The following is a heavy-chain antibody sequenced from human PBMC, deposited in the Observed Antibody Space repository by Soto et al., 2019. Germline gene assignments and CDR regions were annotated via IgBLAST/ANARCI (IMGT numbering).Heavy chain of an antibody. J-gene: IGHJ4*02. D-gene: IGHD3-16*02. CDR1: GFTFSSYS. CDR2: ISSSSSTI. CDR3: ARDHHDYVWGSYRYHFDY. V-gene: IGHV3-48*02. Sequence: GGSLRLSCAASGFTFSSYSMNWARQAPGKGLEWVSYISSSSSTIYYADSVKGRFTISRDNAKNSLYLQMNSLRDEDTAVYYCARDHHDYVWGSYRYHFDYWGQGTLVTVSS.